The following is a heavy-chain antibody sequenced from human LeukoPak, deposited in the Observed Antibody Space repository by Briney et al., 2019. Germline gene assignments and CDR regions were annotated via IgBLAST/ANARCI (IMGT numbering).Heavy chain of an antibody. Sequence: GGSLRLSCAASGFTFRRYAMSWVRQAPGKGLEWISVISENGGRTYYADCVKGRFIISTDNSKNTLYLQMNSLRAEDTAVYYCAKDLSLRSSDWYPGFDSWGQGTLVTVSS. D-gene: IGHD6-19*01. V-gene: IGHV3-23*01. CDR3: AKDLSLRSSDWYPGFDS. CDR1: GFTFRRYA. J-gene: IGHJ4*02. CDR2: ISENGGRT.